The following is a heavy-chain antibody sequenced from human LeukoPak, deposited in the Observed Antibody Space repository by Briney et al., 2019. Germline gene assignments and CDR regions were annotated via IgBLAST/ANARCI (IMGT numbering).Heavy chain of an antibody. V-gene: IGHV3-30*19. J-gene: IGHJ4*02. D-gene: IGHD6-6*01. CDR1: GFAFNTYA. CDR2: ISHDGSNK. Sequence: PGGSLRLSCAASGFAFNTYAMHWVRQAPGQGLEWVAVISHDGSNKYYADSVKGRFTISRDNSKNTLYLQMNSLRAEDTAVYYCARDSGSSWVNYFDYWGQGTLVTVSS. CDR3: ARDSGSSWVNYFDY.